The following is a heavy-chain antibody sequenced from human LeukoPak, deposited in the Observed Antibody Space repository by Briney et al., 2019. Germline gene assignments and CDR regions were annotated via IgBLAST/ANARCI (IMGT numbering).Heavy chain of an antibody. V-gene: IGHV4-59*01. D-gene: IGHD3-3*01. J-gene: IGHJ5*02. CDR3: ARDRGRSARGRWFDP. CDR1: ARSLSSYY. CDR2: IYYSGST. Sequence: SETLSLTCTVSARSLSSYYWSWIRQPPGKGLEWIGYIYYSGSTNSNRSLTSRVTISVDTSQNQFSLKRSAVTAADTAVYYCARDRGRSARGRWFDPWGQGTLVTVSS.